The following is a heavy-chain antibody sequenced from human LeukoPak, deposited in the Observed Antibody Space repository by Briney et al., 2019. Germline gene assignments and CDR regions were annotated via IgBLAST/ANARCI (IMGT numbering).Heavy chain of an antibody. D-gene: IGHD3-22*01. Sequence: SETLSLTCAVSGYSISSGYYWGWIRQPPGKGLEWIGSIYHSGSTYYNPSLKSRVTISVDTSKNQFSLKLSSVTAADTAVCYCARDCPPYYYDSSGSRVFDYWGQGTLVTVSS. CDR3: ARDCPPYYYDSSGSRVFDY. CDR1: GYSISSGYY. CDR2: IYHSGST. J-gene: IGHJ4*02. V-gene: IGHV4-38-2*02.